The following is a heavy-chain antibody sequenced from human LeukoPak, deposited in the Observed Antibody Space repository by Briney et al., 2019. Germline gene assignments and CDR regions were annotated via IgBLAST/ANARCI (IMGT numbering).Heavy chain of an antibody. CDR3: ARIGAYRDGYIDTATFDY. CDR1: GFSFSSHT. J-gene: IGHJ4*02. V-gene: IGHV3-30*14. D-gene: IGHD5-24*01. Sequence: PGGSLRLSCAASGFSFSSHTMHWVRQAPGKGLEWVALTSYDGTNKYDTDSVKGRFTISRDNSKNTLYLQMNSLRAEDTAVYYCARIGAYRDGYIDTATFDYWGQGTLVTVSS. CDR2: TSYDGTNK.